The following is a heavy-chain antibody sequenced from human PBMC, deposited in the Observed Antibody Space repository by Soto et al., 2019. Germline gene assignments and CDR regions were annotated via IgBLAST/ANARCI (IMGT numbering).Heavy chain of an antibody. J-gene: IGHJ4*02. D-gene: IGHD6-13*01. CDR3: AKELFYGRSWYYFDY. CDR1: GFTFSSYS. CDR2: ISSSSSYI. Sequence: EVQLVESGGGLVKPGGSLRLSCAASGFTFSSYSMNWVRQAPGKGLEWVSSISSSSSYIYYADSVKGRFTISRDNAKNLLYLAKNRLGSEDKGVYLWAKELFYGRSWYYFDYWGQGTLVTVSS. V-gene: IGHV3-21*01.